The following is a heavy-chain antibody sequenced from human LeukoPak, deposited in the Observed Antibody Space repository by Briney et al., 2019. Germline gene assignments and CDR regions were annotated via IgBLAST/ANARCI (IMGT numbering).Heavy chain of an antibody. D-gene: IGHD3-22*01. Sequence: SETLSLTCTVSGGSISSSSYYWSWIRQPPGKGLEWLGSIYYSGSAYYNVPLMSRVVLSVDTSKNQFSLKLTSVTAADTAMYFCVRERTEGYYDNSGSFDYWGQGILVTVSS. CDR3: VRERTEGYYDNSGSFDY. J-gene: IGHJ4*02. V-gene: IGHV4-39*07. CDR2: IYYSGSA. CDR1: GGSISSSSYY.